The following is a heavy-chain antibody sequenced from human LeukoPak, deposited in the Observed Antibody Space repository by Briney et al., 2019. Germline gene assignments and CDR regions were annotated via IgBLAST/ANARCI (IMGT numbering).Heavy chain of an antibody. CDR1: GFTFSSHG. V-gene: IGHV3-33*01. CDR3: ARDSRSDDTGGLDV. CDR2: IWSDGSNE. D-gene: IGHD3-10*01. Sequence: GGSLRLSCPTSGFTFSSHGMHWVRQAPGKGLEWVAVIWSDGSNEYCADSVKGRFTISRDNSKDTLYLEMTSLWAEDTAVYYCARDSRSDDTGGLDVWGKGTTVTVSS. J-gene: IGHJ6*04.